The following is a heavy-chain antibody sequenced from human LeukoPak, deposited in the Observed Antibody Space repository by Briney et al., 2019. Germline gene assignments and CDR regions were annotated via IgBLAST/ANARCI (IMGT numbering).Heavy chain of an antibody. D-gene: IGHD4-17*01. CDR2: ISSHGGSA. CDR1: GFTFSSYA. CDR3: ARDASPGRTVTTSQYFYYYYYMDV. V-gene: IGHV3-64*01. Sequence: GGSLRLSCAASGFTFSSYAMHWVRQAPGKGLEYVSAISSHGGSAFYANSVKGRFTISRDNSKNTLYLQMGSLRAEDMAVYYCARDASPGRTVTTSQYFYYYYYMDVWGKGTTVTVSS. J-gene: IGHJ6*03.